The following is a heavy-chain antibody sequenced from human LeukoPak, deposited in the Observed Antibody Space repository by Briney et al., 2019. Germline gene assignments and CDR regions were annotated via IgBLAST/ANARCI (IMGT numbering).Heavy chain of an antibody. CDR1: GFTFSRYN. V-gene: IGHV3-30*02. CDR3: ASDDALET. J-gene: IGHJ3*02. CDR2: IRFDGRYE. Sequence: PGGSLRLSCAASGFTFSRYNMNWVRQTPGGGLEWVAFIRFDGRYEYYTHSVNGRFTISRDNSRNTLYLQMRSLRSEDTAVYYCASDDALETWGQGTRVTVSS.